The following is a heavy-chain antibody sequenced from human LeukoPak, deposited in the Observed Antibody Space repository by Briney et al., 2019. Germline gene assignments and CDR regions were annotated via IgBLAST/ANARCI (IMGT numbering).Heavy chain of an antibody. D-gene: IGHD1-26*01. CDR1: GFTFDDYA. V-gene: IGHV3-9*01. Sequence: GRSLRLSCAASGFTFDDYAMHWVRQAPGKGLEWVSGISWNSGSIGYADSVKGRFTISRDNAKNSLYLQMNSLRAEDTALYYCAKDPGGVGAYFDYWGQGTLVTVSS. J-gene: IGHJ4*02. CDR3: AKDPGGVGAYFDY. CDR2: ISWNSGSI.